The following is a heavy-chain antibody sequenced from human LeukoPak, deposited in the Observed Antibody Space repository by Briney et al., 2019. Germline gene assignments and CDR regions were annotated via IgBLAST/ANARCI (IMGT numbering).Heavy chain of an antibody. V-gene: IGHV1-69*05. Sequence: GASVKVSCKASGYTFTSYGISWVRQAPGQGLEWMGGIIPIFGTANYAQKFQGRVTITTDESTSTAYMELSSLRSEDTAVYYCARDSSSWYGDYYYYYMDVWGKGTTVTVSS. J-gene: IGHJ6*03. CDR3: ARDSSSWYGDYYYYYMDV. CDR1: GYTFTSYG. CDR2: IIPIFGTA. D-gene: IGHD6-13*01.